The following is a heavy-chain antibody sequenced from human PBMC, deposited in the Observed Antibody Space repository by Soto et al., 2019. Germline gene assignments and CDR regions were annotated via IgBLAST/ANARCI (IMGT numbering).Heavy chain of an antibody. CDR3: AISQDRGGRTTFIY. CDR2: INWKSDI. CDR1: GFTFDDNA. J-gene: IGHJ4*02. D-gene: IGHD3-16*01. V-gene: IGHV3-9*01. Sequence: GGSLRLSCAVSGFTFDDNAMHWVRQAPEKGLEWVSGINWKSDIGYADSVKDRFTISRDNAENSLYLQMNSLRAEDTALYYCAISQDRGGRTTFIYWGQGTQVTVSS.